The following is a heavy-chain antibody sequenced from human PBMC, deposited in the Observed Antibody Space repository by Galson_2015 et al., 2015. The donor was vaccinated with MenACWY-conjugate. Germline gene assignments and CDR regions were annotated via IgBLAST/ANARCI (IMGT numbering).Heavy chain of an antibody. J-gene: IGHJ4*02. CDR3: ARDVRGSSSWFDY. V-gene: IGHV7-4-1*02. Sequence: SVKVSCKASGYTFTSYAMNWVRQAPGQGLEWMGRINTNTGNPTYAQGFTGRFVFSLDTSVSTAYLQISSLRSEDTAVYYCARDVRGSSSWFDYWGQGTLVTVSS. D-gene: IGHD6-13*01. CDR2: INTNTGNP. CDR1: GYTFTSYA.